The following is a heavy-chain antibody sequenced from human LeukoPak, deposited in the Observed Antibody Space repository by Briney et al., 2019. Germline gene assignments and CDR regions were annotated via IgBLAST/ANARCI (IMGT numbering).Heavy chain of an antibody. J-gene: IGHJ4*02. CDR1: GYTFTSYD. CDR3: ARVRGDFWSGYYPGPFFDY. D-gene: IGHD3-3*01. Sequence: ASVKVSCKASGYTFTSYDINWVRQATGQGLEWMGWMNPNSGNTGYAQKFQGRVTITRNTSISTAYMELSSVRSEDTAVYYCARVRGDFWSGYYPGPFFDYWGQGTLVTVSS. CDR2: MNPNSGNT. V-gene: IGHV1-8*03.